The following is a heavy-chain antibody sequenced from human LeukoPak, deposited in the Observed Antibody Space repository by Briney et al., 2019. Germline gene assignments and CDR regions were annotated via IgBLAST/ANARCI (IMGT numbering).Heavy chain of an antibody. J-gene: IGHJ4*02. CDR3: AKDLLSDSRYCSSTSCYTGGSY. CDR2: IRYDGSNK. CDR1: GFTFNSYW. V-gene: IGHV3-30*02. D-gene: IGHD2-2*02. Sequence: GGSLRLSCAASGFTFNSYWMTWVRQAPGKGLEWVAFIRYDGSNKYYADSVEGRFTISRDNSKNTLYLQMNSLRAEDTAVYYCAKDLLSDSRYCSSTSCYTGGSYWGQGTLVTVSS.